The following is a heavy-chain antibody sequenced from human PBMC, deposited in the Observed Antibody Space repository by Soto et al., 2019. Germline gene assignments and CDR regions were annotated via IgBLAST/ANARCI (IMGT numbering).Heavy chain of an antibody. J-gene: IGHJ5*01. CDR3: ARGRDCLTGRCFPNWFDS. CDR1: GDSISTVDYF. Sequence: SETLSLTCSVSGDSISTVDYFWAWIRQPPGQALEYIGYIYKSTTTYYNPSFESRVAISLDTSKSQFSLNVTSVTAADTAVYFCARGRDCLTGRCFPNWFDSWGQGTLVTVSS. D-gene: IGHD3-16*01. V-gene: IGHV4-30-4*01. CDR2: IYKSTTT.